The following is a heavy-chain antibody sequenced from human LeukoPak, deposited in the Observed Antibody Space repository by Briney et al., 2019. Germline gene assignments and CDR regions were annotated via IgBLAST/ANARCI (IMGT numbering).Heavy chain of an antibody. J-gene: IGHJ4*02. CDR3: ARHVPRGRSDFDC. D-gene: IGHD5-12*01. CDR1: GFTFSNHW. V-gene: IGHV3-7*01. Sequence: GGSRRLSCAASGFTFSNHWMAWVRQTPGRGPEWVANIDEDGDVKSYAESVKGRFSVSRDNGRTSLYLQMNSLRAEDTAIYYCARHVPRGRSDFDCWGQGVLVTVS. CDR2: IDEDGDVK.